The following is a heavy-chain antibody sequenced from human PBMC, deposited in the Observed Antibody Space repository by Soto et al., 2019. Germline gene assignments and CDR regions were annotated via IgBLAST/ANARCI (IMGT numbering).Heavy chain of an antibody. J-gene: IGHJ4*02. Sequence: QVQLVQSGAEVKKPGASVKVSCKSSGYTFTNFGISWVRQAPGQGLEWMGWISTYNGNTNYAEKVQGSVTMTTETSTSPAYMELRTLRSADTAVYYCVRGGTPIDYWAQGTLVTVSS. D-gene: IGHD3-16*01. V-gene: IGHV1-18*01. CDR1: GYTFTNFG. CDR2: ISTYNGNT. CDR3: VRGGTPIDY.